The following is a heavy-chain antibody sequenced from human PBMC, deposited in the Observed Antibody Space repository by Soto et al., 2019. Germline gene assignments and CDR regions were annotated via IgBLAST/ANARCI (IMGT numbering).Heavy chain of an antibody. V-gene: IGHV3-23*01. J-gene: IGHJ3*02. Sequence: VGSLRLSYAASGFTFSSYAMSWVRQAPGKGLEWVSAISGSGGSTYYADSVKGRFTISRDNSKNTLYLQMNSLRAEDTAVYYCASSPDYGDYALRVAFDIWGQGTMVTVSS. CDR3: ASSPDYGDYALRVAFDI. D-gene: IGHD4-17*01. CDR2: ISGSGGST. CDR1: GFTFSSYA.